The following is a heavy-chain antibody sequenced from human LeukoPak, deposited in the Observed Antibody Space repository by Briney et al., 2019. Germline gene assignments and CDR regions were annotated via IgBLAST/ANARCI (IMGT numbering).Heavy chain of an antibody. CDR1: GFTVSSNY. V-gene: IGHV3-66*01. J-gene: IGHJ6*03. D-gene: IGHD1-26*01. CDR2: IYSGCSA. CDR3: ARALKGVRRRIAGDTTFEYYYYMDV. Sequence: SGGSLRLSCAASGFTVSSNYMSWVRQAPGKGLEWVSVIYSGCSAYYADSVKGRFTISRDNSKNTLYLQMNSLRAEDTAVYYCARALKGVRRRIAGDTTFEYYYYMDVWGKGTTVTISS.